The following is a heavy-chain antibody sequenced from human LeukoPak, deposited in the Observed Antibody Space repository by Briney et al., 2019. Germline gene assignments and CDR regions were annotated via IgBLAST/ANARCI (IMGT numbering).Heavy chain of an antibody. V-gene: IGHV3-23*01. CDR1: GFTFSSYA. J-gene: IGHJ3*02. Sequence: GGSLRLSCAASGFTFSSYAMSWVRQAPGKGLEWVSAISPTGAGTYYADSVKGLFTISRDNSKNTLYLQMNGLRAEDTAVYYCAKYTERAFDIWGQGTMVTVSS. D-gene: IGHD2-2*02. CDR2: ISPTGAGT. CDR3: AKYTERAFDI.